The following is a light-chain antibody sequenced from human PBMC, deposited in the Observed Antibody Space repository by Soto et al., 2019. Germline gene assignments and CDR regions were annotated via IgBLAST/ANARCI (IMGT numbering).Light chain of an antibody. CDR2: DDS. CDR3: QVWDSSSDLVV. V-gene: IGLV3-21*02. Sequence: SYELTQPPSASVAPGQTARITCGGTNSGSKSVHWYQQKPGQAPVLVVYDDSDRPSGSPERFSGSNSGNTATLTISRVEAGDEADYYCQVWDSSSDLVVFGGGTKVTVL. J-gene: IGLJ2*01. CDR1: NSGSKS.